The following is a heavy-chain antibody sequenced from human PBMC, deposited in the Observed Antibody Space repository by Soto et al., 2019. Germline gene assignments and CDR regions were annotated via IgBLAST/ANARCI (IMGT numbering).Heavy chain of an antibody. CDR1: GGTFSSYA. J-gene: IGHJ6*02. Sequence: SVKVSCKASGGTFSSYAISWLRQSPGQGLEWMGGIIPIFGTANYAQKFQGRVTITADESTSTAYMELSSLRSEDTAVYYCARGAPRFGGGMDVWGQGTTVTVSS. D-gene: IGHD3-16*01. CDR2: IIPIFGTA. V-gene: IGHV1-69*13. CDR3: ARGAPRFGGGMDV.